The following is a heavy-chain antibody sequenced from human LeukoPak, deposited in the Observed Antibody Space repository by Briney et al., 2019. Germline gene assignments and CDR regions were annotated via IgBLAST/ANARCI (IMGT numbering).Heavy chain of an antibody. Sequence: PGGSLRLSCAASGFTLSSYAMSWVRQAPGKGLEWVSAISGSGGSTYYADSVKGRFTISRDNSKNTLYLQMNSLRAEDTAVYYCAKDPSCSSTSCYSYGMDVWGQGTTVTVSS. CDR3: AKDPSCSSTSCYSYGMDV. V-gene: IGHV3-23*01. J-gene: IGHJ6*02. D-gene: IGHD2-2*01. CDR1: GFTLSSYA. CDR2: ISGSGGST.